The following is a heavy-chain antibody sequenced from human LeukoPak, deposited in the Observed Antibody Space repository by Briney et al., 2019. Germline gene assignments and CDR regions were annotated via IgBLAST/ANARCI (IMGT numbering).Heavy chain of an antibody. J-gene: IGHJ4*02. V-gene: IGHV4-61*02. CDR3: ATHKI. Sequence: SETLSLTCTVSSGSISSSNYYWSWIRQPAGKGLEWIGRISTIGSTNYNPSLNSRVTISIDTSKNQFSLKLSSVTAADTAVYYCATHKIWGQGTLVTVSS. CDR2: ISTIGST. CDR1: SGSISSSNYY.